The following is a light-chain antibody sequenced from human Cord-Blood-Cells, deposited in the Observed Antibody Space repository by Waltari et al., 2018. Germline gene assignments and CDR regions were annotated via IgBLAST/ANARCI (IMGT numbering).Light chain of an antibody. CDR3: QQYYSTPFT. V-gene: IGKV4-1*01. Sequence: DIVMPQSPDSLAVSLGERATINCKSSQSVLYSSNNKNYLAWYQHKPEQPPKLLIYWAATRESGVPDRFSGSGSGTDFTLTISSLQAEDVAVYYCQQYYSTPFTFGPGTKVDIK. J-gene: IGKJ3*01. CDR2: WAA. CDR1: QSVLYSSNNKNY.